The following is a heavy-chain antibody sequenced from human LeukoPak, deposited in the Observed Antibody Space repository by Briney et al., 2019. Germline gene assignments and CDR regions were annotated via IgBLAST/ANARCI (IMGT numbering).Heavy chain of an antibody. CDR3: ARERDSNWFDP. V-gene: IGHV4-38-2*02. Sequence: PSETLSLTCNVSGYSISSGYYWGWIRQPPGKGLEWIGSIYHSGSTYYNPSLKSRVTISVGTSKNQFSLRLSSVTAADTAVYYCARERDSNWFDPWGQGTLVTVSS. CDR1: GYSISSGYY. D-gene: IGHD3-22*01. CDR2: IYHSGST. J-gene: IGHJ5*02.